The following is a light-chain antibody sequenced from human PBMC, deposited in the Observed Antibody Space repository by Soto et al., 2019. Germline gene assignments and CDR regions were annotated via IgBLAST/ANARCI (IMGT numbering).Light chain of an antibody. J-gene: IGKJ3*01. CDR3: QKYDSAPWT. CDR1: QGISNY. Sequence: DIQMTQSPSSLSASVGDRVAITCRASQGISNYLAWYQQKPGKVPKLLIYAASTLQSGVPSRFSGSGSGTDFTLTISSLEPEDVATYFCQKYDSAPWTFGPGNKVDIK. V-gene: IGKV1-27*01. CDR2: AAS.